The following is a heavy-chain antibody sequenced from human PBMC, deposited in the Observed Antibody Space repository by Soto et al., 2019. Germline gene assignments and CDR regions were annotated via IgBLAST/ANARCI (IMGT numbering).Heavy chain of an antibody. D-gene: IGHD4-17*01. V-gene: IGHV1-46*03. CDR2: INPSGNAT. CDR1: GYIFTKFY. Sequence: QAQLMQSGAEVKKPGASVTISCKTFGYIFTKFYIHWVRQAPGQGLEWMGIINPSGNATSFAQKFQGRVTTTRDTSTGTVYMDLASLSYDDTAIYFRAREAGDSEAFDIWGPGTVITVSS. CDR3: AREAGDSEAFDI. J-gene: IGHJ3*02.